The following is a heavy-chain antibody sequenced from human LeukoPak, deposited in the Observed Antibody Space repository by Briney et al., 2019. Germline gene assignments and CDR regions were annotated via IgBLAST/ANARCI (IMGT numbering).Heavy chain of an antibody. CDR3: ARGFLGGTDQYFDS. D-gene: IGHD6-19*01. CDR2: IGGGGPTT. CDR1: GFTFSTYA. V-gene: IGHV3-23*01. J-gene: IGHJ4*02. Sequence: GGSLRLSCAASGFTFSTYAMNWVRQAPAKGLEWVSTIGGGGPTTDYADSVKDRFTISRDNSKNTLYLQMNSLRAEDTAVYFCARGFLGGTDQYFDSWGQGTLVTVSS.